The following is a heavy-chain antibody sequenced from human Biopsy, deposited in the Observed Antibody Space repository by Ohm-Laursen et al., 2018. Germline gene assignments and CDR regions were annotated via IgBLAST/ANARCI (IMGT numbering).Heavy chain of an antibody. CDR2: INTDGSST. D-gene: IGHD3-10*01. V-gene: IGHV3-74*01. Sequence: SLRLSCAAPEFIFSRFWMYWVRQAPGKGLVWVSRINTDGSSTNYADAVKGRFTISRDNAKNTVFLQMNSLRAEDTAVYYCTRAEAGSGSLLYFDYWGQGTLVTVSS. CDR1: EFIFSRFW. J-gene: IGHJ4*02. CDR3: TRAEAGSGSLLYFDY.